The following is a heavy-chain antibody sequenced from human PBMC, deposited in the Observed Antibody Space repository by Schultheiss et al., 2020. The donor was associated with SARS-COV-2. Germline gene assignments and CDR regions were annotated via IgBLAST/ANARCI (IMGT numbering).Heavy chain of an antibody. V-gene: IGHV3-7*01. J-gene: IGHJ4*02. CDR3: ARNNDGAGSAYY. D-gene: IGHD1/OR15-1a*01. CDR2: IKQDGSEK. CDR1: GFNFSDYY. Sequence: GGSLRLSCAASGFNFSDYYMSWIRQAPGKGLEWVANIKQDGSEKDYVDSVKGRFTISRDNAKNSLYLQMSSLRAEDTAVYYCARNNDGAGSAYYWGQGTLVTVSS.